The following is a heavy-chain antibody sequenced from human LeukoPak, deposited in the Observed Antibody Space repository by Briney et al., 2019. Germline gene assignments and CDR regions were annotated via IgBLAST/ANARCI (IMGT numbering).Heavy chain of an antibody. D-gene: IGHD6-19*01. J-gene: IGHJ4*02. V-gene: IGHV1-2*02. Sequence: ASVKVSCKASGYTFTGHYMYWVRQAPGQGLEWMGWINPNSGVANYAQKFQDRVTMTRDTSISTAYMELHRLRSDDTAVYYCATAPLNGYSSGWYSFDYWGQGALVTVSS. CDR3: ATAPLNGYSSGWYSFDY. CDR2: INPNSGVA. CDR1: GYTFTGHY.